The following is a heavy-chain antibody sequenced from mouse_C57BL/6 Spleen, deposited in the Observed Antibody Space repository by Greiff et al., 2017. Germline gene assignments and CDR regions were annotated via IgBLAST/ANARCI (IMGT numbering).Heavy chain of an antibody. CDR1: GYTFTSYW. J-gene: IGHJ1*03. CDR2: IDPSDSET. V-gene: IGHV1-52*01. D-gene: IGHD1-1*01. Sequence: QVQLQQPGAELVRPGSSVKLSCKASGYTFTSYWMHWVKQRPIQGLEWIGNIDPSDSETHYNQKFKDKATLTVDKSSSTAYMQLSSLTSEDSAVYYCARGYYGSNPWYFDVWGTGTTVTVSS. CDR3: ARGYYGSNPWYFDV.